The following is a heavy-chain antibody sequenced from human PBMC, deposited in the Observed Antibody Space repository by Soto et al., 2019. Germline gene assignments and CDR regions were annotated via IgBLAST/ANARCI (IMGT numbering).Heavy chain of an antibody. CDR3: ARHPGYGGNSYSYGMDV. CDR1: GDSISDSSFY. D-gene: IGHD4-17*01. J-gene: IGHJ6*02. CDR2: IYYKGYT. Sequence: QLQLQESGPGLVKPSETLSLTCTSSGDSISDSSFYWAWIRQPPGKGLEWIGSIYYKGYTKYNPSLESPATITVDTSRNHSSLRLSSVTAASAAVYFCARHPGYGGNSYSYGMDVWGPGTTVIVSS. V-gene: IGHV4-39*01.